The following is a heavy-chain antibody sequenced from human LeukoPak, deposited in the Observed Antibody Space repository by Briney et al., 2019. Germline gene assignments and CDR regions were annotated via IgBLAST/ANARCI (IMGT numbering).Heavy chain of an antibody. V-gene: IGHV1-46*01. J-gene: IGHJ4*02. CDR1: GYTFTSYY. CDR2: INPSGGST. D-gene: IGHD6-6*01. Sequence: ASVKVSCKASGYTFTSYYMHWMRQAPGQGLEWMGIINPSGGSTSYAQKFQGRVTMTRDTSTSTVYMELSSLRSEDTAVYYCAREIGAARHFDYWGQGTLVTVSS. CDR3: AREIGAARHFDY.